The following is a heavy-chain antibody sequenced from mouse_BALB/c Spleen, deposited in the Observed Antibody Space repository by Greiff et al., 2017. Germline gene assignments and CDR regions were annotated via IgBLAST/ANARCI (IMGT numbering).Heavy chain of an antibody. CDR2: IDPANGNT. CDR1: GFNIKDTY. J-gene: IGHJ3*01. CDR3: ARNYGSSYWFAY. V-gene: IGHV14-3*02. D-gene: IGHD1-1*01. Sequence: VQLQQSGAELVKPGASVKLSCTASGFNIKDTYMHWVKQRPEQGLEWIGRIDPANGNTKYDPKFQGKATITADTSSNTAYLQLSSLTSEDTAVYYSARNYGSSYWFAYWGQGTLVTVSA.